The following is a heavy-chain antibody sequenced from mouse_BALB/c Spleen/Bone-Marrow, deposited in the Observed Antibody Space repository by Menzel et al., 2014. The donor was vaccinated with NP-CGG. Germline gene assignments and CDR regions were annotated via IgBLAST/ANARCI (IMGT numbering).Heavy chain of an antibody. V-gene: IGHV5-6-3*01. CDR1: GSTFSSYG. CDR3: ARGLDY. J-gene: IGHJ2*01. CDR2: INTNGGNT. Sequence: EVKVVESGGGLVQPGGSLKLSCAASGSTFSSYGMSWVRQTPDKRLELVATINTNGGNTYYPDSVKGRFTISRDNAKNTLYLQMSSLKSEDTAMYYCARGLDYWGQGTTLTVSS.